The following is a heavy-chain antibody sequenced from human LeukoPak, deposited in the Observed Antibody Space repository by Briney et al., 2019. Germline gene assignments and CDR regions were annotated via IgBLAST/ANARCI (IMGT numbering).Heavy chain of an antibody. Sequence: GGSLRLSCAASGFTFSSYAMSWVRQAPGKGLEWVSTVTGSAVATYYADSVRGRHTISRDNSKNTLYLQMNSLRAEDTAVYYCASGSGSYFPLDYWGQGTLVTVSS. CDR2: VTGSAVAT. J-gene: IGHJ4*02. V-gene: IGHV3-23*01. CDR3: ASGSGSYFPLDY. D-gene: IGHD1-26*01. CDR1: GFTFSSYA.